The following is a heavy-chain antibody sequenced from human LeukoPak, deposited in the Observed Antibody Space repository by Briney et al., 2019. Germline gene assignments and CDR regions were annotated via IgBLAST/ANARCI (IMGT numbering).Heavy chain of an antibody. CDR2: IYHRGST. Sequence: PSQTLSLTCSVSGRSLSSAGYSSSWFRQPPGKGLEWIGYIYHRGSTYYNPSLQSRVTISVDRSQNQFSLNLSSVTAADTAVYYCARYCSSSSCFQSGGHYYGMDVWGKGTTVTVCS. J-gene: IGHJ6*04. V-gene: IGHV4-30-2*01. CDR1: GRSLSSAGYS. D-gene: IGHD2-2*01. CDR3: ARYCSSSSCFQSGGHYYGMDV.